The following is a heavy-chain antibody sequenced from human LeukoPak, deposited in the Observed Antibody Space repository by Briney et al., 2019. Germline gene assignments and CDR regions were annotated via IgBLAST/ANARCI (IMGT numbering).Heavy chain of an antibody. CDR2: ISSSGSTK. V-gene: IGHV3-48*04. D-gene: IGHD5-12*01. J-gene: IGHJ4*02. CDR1: GFSFRFYS. Sequence: PGGSLRLSCAASGFSFRFYSMNWVRQAPGKGLEWISYISSSGSTKYYADSVKGRFTISRDNAKNSLHLQMNSLRAEDTAVYYCARGNSGYGYFDYWGQGTLVTVSS. CDR3: ARGNSGYGYFDY.